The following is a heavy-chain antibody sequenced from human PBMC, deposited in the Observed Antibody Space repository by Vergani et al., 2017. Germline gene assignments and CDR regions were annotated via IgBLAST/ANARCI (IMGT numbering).Heavy chain of an antibody. CDR1: GFTFSSYA. D-gene: IGHD1-7*01. CDR3: ARLVTGTLIDY. V-gene: IGHV3-23*01. Sequence: EVQLLESGGGLVQPGGSLRLSCAASGFTFSSYAMRWVRQAPGKGLEWVSAISGSGGSKYYADSVKGRFTISRDNSKNTLYLQMNSLRAEDTAVYYCARLVTGTLIDYWGQGTLVTVSS. CDR2: ISGSGGSK. J-gene: IGHJ4*02.